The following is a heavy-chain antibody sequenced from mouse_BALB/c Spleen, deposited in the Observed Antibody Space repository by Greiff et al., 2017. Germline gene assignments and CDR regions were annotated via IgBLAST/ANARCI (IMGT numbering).Heavy chain of an antibody. CDR2: ISYSGST. Sequence: EVKVEESGPGLVKPSQSLSLTCTVTGYSITSDYAWNWIRQFPGNKLEWMGYISYSGSTSYNPSLKSRISITRDTSKNQFFLQLNSVTTEDTATYYCARYWGNYDYAMDYWGQGTSVTVSS. CDR3: ARYWGNYDYAMDY. V-gene: IGHV3-2*02. CDR1: GYSITSDYA. J-gene: IGHJ4*01. D-gene: IGHD2-1*01.